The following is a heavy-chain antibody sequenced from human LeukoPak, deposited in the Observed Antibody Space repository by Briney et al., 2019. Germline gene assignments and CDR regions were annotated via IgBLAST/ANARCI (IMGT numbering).Heavy chain of an antibody. Sequence: GGSLRLSCAASGFTLSNYDMNWVRHAPGKGLEWVSSISTSSRYIYYKDSVRGRFTISRDDAKNSLYLEMNSLRAEDTAVYYCARADCSSSSCYVRGRWFDPWGQGTLVTVSS. CDR1: GFTLSNYD. J-gene: IGHJ5*02. CDR3: ARADCSSSSCYVRGRWFDP. V-gene: IGHV3-21*01. CDR2: ISTSSRYI. D-gene: IGHD2-2*01.